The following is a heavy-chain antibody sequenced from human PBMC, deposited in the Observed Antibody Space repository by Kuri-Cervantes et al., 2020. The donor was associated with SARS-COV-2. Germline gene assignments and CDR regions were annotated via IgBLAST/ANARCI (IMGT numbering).Heavy chain of an antibody. V-gene: IGHV1-46*01. Sequence: ASVKVSCKASGYTFTNYYIHWVRQAPGQGLEWMGIINPGGGATTYAQKFQGRVTMTRDTSTSTVYMELSSLRSEDTAVYFCARDGRDGYNREFLTDWGQGTLVNGYS. CDR2: INPGGGAT. CDR3: ARDGRDGYNREFLTD. D-gene: IGHD5-24*01. CDR1: GYTFTNYY. J-gene: IGHJ4*02.